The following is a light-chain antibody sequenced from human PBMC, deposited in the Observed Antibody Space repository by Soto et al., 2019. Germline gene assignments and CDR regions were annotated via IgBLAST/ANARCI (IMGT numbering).Light chain of an antibody. J-gene: IGKJ1*01. V-gene: IGKV1-39*01. CDR1: QSINTY. CDR3: QQSYTTPPTWT. Sequence: DIQMTQSPSSLSASVGDRVIITCRASQSINTYLHWYQQKPGRAPKLLIFAASNLQSGVPSRFSGSGSGTDFTLTISSLQPEDFATDYCQQSYTTPPTWTFGQGTKVEIK. CDR2: AAS.